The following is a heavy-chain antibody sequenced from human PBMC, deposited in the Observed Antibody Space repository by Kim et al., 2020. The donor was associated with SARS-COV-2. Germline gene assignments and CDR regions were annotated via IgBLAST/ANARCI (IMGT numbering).Heavy chain of an antibody. CDR1: GYSFTSYW. Sequence: GESLKISCKGSGYSFTSYWIGWVRQMPGKGLEWMGIIYPGDSDTRYSPSFQGQVTISADKSISTAYLQWSSLKASDTAMYYCARRGDGGRRDGYNSPLVWSFDLWGRGTLVTVSS. V-gene: IGHV5-51*01. CDR2: IYPGDSDT. J-gene: IGHJ2*01. D-gene: IGHD5-12*01. CDR3: ARRGDGGRRDGYNSPLVWSFDL.